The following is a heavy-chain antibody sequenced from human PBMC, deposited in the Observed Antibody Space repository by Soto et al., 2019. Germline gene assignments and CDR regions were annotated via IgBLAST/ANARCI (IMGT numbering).Heavy chain of an antibody. V-gene: IGHV1-18*01. J-gene: IGHJ4*02. CDR1: GYTLTSYG. CDR2: ISAYNGNT. D-gene: IGHD3-22*01. CDR3: ARGGLYMIFDY. Sequence: ASVKVSCKASGYTLTSYGISWVRQAPGQGLEWMGWISAYNGNTNYAQKFQGRVTITRDTSASTAYMELSSLRSEDTAVYYCARGGLYMIFDYWGQGTLVTVSS.